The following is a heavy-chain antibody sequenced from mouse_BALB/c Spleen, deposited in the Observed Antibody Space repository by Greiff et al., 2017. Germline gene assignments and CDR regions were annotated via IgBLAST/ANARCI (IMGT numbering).Heavy chain of an antibody. Sequence: QVQLQQPGAELVRPGASVKLSCKASGYTFTSYWINWVKQRPGQGLEWIGNIYPSDSYTNYNQKFKDKATLTVDKSSSTAYMQLSSPTSEDSAVYYCTRRKDGYYRLFDYWGRGTTLTVSS. J-gene: IGHJ2*01. CDR3: TRRKDGYYRLFDY. CDR1: GYTFTSYW. D-gene: IGHD2-3*01. V-gene: IGHV1-69*02. CDR2: IYPSDSYT.